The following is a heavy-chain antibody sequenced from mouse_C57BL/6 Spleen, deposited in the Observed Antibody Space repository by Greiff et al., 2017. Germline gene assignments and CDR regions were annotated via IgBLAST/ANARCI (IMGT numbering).Heavy chain of an antibody. D-gene: IGHD2-13*01. CDR2: IDPENGDT. CDR3: ARYSDYAFGD. J-gene: IGHJ2*01. V-gene: IGHV14-4*01. CDR1: GFNIKDDY. Sequence: VQLQQSGAELVRPGASVKLSCTASGFNIKDDYMHWVKQRPEQGLEWIGWIDPENGDTEYASKFQGKATITADTPSNTAYLQLSSLTSEDTAVYYCARYSDYAFGDWGKGTTLTVAA.